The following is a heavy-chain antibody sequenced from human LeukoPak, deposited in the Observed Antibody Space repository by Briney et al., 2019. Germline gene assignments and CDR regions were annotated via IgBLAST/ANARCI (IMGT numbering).Heavy chain of an antibody. V-gene: IGHV3-33*01. CDR1: GFTFSTYA. J-gene: IGHJ6*03. CDR3: ARGGSGYCSGGSCARFSYYYYYMDV. Sequence: GRSLRLSCAASGFTFSTYAIHWVRQAPGKGLEWVAVIWFDGSEQYYADSVKGRFIISRDNSKNTLYLQMNSLRAEDTAVYYCARGGSGYCSGGSCARFSYYYYYMDVWGKGTTVTVSS. D-gene: IGHD2-15*01. CDR2: IWFDGSEQ.